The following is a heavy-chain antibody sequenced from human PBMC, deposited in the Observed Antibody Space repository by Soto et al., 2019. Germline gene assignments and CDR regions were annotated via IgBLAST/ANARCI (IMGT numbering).Heavy chain of an antibody. CDR3: ARRVLVALSGGLDNWHAP. J-gene: IGHJ5*02. D-gene: IGHD3-16*02. Sequence: PSETLSLTCTVSGGSIRSYNWNWIRQPPGKGLEWIGYVYNSGSTNYNPSLKSRVTISVDTSKNQFSLKLNSVTAADTAVYYCARRVLVALSGGLDNWHAPWGRGTLVPVSA. CDR2: VYNSGST. CDR1: GGSIRSYN. V-gene: IGHV4-59*01.